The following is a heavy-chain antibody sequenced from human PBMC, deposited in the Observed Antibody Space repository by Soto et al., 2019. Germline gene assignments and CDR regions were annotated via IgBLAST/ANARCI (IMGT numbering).Heavy chain of an antibody. J-gene: IGHJ6*02. CDR2: INHSGST. D-gene: IGHD3-3*01. CDR1: GGSFSGYY. CDR3: ARYVGVPRITIFGVVLYGMDA. V-gene: IGHV4-34*01. Sequence: SETLSLTCAVYGGSFSGYYWSWIRQPPGKGLEWIGEINHSGSTNYNPSLKSRVTISVDTSKNQFSLKLSSVTAADTAVYHCARYVGVPRITIFGVVLYGMDAWGQGTTVT.